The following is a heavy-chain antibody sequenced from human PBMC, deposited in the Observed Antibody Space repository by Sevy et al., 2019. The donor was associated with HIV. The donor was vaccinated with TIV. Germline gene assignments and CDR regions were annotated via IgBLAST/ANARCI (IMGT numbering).Heavy chain of an antibody. J-gene: IGHJ6*02. CDR1: GFTFTTYA. CDR3: ATGLYGSGSYSHYSYHAMDV. Sequence: GGSLRLSCAVSGFTFTTYAMHWVRQAPGKGLEWVAVISYDGGNKYYADSVKGRFTVSRDNSKNTLYLQMNSLRGGDTAVYYSATGLYGSGSYSHYSYHAMDVWGQGTTVTVSS. V-gene: IGHV3-30*04. CDR2: ISYDGGNK. D-gene: IGHD3-10*01.